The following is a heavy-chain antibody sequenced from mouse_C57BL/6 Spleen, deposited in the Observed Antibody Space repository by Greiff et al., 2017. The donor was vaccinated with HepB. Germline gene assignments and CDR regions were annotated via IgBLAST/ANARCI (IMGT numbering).Heavy chain of an antibody. J-gene: IGHJ3*02. CDR2: ISYDGSN. CDR3: ARDGY. CDR1: GYSITSGYY. Sequence: EVQLQESGPGLVKPSQSLSLTCSVTGYSITSGYYWNWIRQFPGNKLEWMGYISYDGSNNYNPSLKNRISITRDTSKNQFFLKLNSVTTEDTATYYCARDGYFGQGTLVTVSA. V-gene: IGHV3-6*01.